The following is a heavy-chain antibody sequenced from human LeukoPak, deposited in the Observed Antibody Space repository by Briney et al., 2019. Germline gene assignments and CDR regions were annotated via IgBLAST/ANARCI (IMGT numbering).Heavy chain of an antibody. CDR2: IYYSGST. CDR3: ARAAEDYGDYVGLDY. V-gene: IGHV4-59*01. CDR1: GGSISSYY. J-gene: IGHJ4*02. Sequence: NPSETLSLTCTVSGGSISSYYWSWIRQPPGKGLEWIGYIYYSGSTNYNPSLKSRVTISVDTSKNQFSLKLSSVTAADTAVYYCARAAEDYGDYVGLDYWGQGTLVTVSS. D-gene: IGHD4-17*01.